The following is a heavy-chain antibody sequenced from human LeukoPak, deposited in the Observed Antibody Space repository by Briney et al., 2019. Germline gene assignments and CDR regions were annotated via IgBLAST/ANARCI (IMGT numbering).Heavy chain of an antibody. CDR1: GYTLTSYG. V-gene: IGHV1-18*01. CDR3: ARGRLGYCSGGSCSDFDY. CDR2: ISDYNGNT. Sequence: ASVKVSCKASGYTLTSYGISWVRQAPGQGLEWMGWISDYNGNTNYAQKLQGRVTMTTDTSTSTAYMEVRSLRSDDTAVYYCARGRLGYCSGGSCSDFDYWGQGTLVTVSS. J-gene: IGHJ4*02. D-gene: IGHD2-15*01.